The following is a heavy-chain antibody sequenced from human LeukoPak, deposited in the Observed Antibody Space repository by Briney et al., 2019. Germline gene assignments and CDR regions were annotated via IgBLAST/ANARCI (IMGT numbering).Heavy chain of an antibody. D-gene: IGHD1-14*01. V-gene: IGHV4-59*08. Sequence: SETLSLTCTVSGGSISSYYWSWIRQPPGKGLEWIGYNYYSGSTNYNPSLKSRVTISVDTSKDQFSLKLSSVTAADTAVYYCARQNQKRGMDVWGQGTTVTVSS. CDR3: ARQNQKRGMDV. CDR2: NYYSGST. CDR1: GGSISSYY. J-gene: IGHJ6*02.